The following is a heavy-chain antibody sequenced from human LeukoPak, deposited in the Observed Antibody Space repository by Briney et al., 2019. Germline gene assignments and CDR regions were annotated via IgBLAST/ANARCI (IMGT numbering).Heavy chain of an antibody. CDR3: ARDHCASTGCYEDYYYGLDV. CDR2: INPNSGGT. D-gene: IGHD2-2*01. Sequence: ASVKVSCKASGYTFSGNYIQWVRQAPGQGLEWMGWINPNSGGTNYAQNFQGRVTVTRDTSISTVYMELSRLTSDDTAVYHCARDHCASTGCYEDYYYGLDVWGQGTTVTVSS. J-gene: IGHJ6*02. CDR1: GYTFSGNY. V-gene: IGHV1-2*02.